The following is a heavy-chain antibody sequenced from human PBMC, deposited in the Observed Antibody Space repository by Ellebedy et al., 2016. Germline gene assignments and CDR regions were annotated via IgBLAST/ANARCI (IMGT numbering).Heavy chain of an antibody. CDR2: SFYNGRG. CDR1: GASISHYY. V-gene: IGHV4-59*08. J-gene: IGHJ4*02. CDR3: ARHLSSWEALPYDY. D-gene: IGHD1-26*01. Sequence: SETLSLTCSVSGASISHYYWSWIRQPPGRGLEWIGYSFYNGRGDQNPSLKRRVIMSVDTSKNQFSLKLSSVTAADTAVYYCARHLSSWEALPYDYWGQGILVTVSS.